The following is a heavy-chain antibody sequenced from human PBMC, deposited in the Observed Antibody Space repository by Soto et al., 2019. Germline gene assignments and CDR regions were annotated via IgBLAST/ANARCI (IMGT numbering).Heavy chain of an antibody. CDR1: GFTFSSYG. Sequence: PGGSLRLSCAASGFTFSSYGMHWVRQAPGKGLEWVAVISYDGSNKYYADSVKGRFTISRDNSKNTLYLQMNSLRAEDTAVYYCAKGLCITMVRGVICYYYGMDVWGQGTTVTVSS. CDR2: ISYDGSNK. J-gene: IGHJ6*02. D-gene: IGHD3-10*01. V-gene: IGHV3-30*18. CDR3: AKGLCITMVRGVICYYYGMDV.